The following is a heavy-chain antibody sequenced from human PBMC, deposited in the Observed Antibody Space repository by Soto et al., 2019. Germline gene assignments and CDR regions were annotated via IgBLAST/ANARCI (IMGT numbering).Heavy chain of an antibody. Sequence: QVQLVESGGGLVKPGGSLRLSCVASGFTFNDYYMSWIRQAPGKGLEWVSYISSSSGYTNYADSLKGRFTISRDNARNSLYLQMNSLRAEDTAVYYCARGGTTVTDFWGQGTLVTVSS. V-gene: IGHV3-11*06. CDR3: ARGGTTVTDF. CDR2: ISSSSGYT. CDR1: GFTFNDYY. D-gene: IGHD4-17*01. J-gene: IGHJ4*02.